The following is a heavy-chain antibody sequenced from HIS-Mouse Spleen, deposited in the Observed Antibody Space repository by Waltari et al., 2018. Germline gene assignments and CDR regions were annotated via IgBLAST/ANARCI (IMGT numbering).Heavy chain of an antibody. CDR2: IYYSGST. J-gene: IGHJ2*01. V-gene: IGHV4-39*07. CDR1: GVSSSSSSYY. Sequence: QLQLQESGPGLVKPSETLSLTCTLSGVSSSSSSYYWGWIRQPPGKGLEWIGSIYYSGSTYYNPSLKSRVTISVDTSKNQFSLKLSSVTAADTAVYYCAREIPYSSSWYDWYFDLWGRGTLVTVSS. D-gene: IGHD6-13*01. CDR3: AREIPYSSSWYDWYFDL.